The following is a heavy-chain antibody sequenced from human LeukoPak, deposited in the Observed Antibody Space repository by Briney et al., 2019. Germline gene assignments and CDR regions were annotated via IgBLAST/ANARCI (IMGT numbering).Heavy chain of an antibody. CDR1: GFTFDDYT. CDR3: AKDSDIAVAGTSFDY. V-gene: IGHV3-43*01. Sequence: GGSLRLSCAASGFTFDDYTMHWVRQAPGKGLEWVSLISWDGGSTYYADSVKGRFTISRDNSKNSLYLQMNSLRTEDTALYYCAKDSDIAVAGTSFDYWGQGTLVTVPS. CDR2: ISWDGGST. J-gene: IGHJ4*02. D-gene: IGHD6-19*01.